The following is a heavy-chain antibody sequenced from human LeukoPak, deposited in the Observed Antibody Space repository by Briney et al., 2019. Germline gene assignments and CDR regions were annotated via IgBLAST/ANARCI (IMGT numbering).Heavy chain of an antibody. CDR1: GFTFSSYS. Sequence: GGSLRLSCAASGFTFSSYSMNWVRQAPGKGLEWVSSISSSSSYIYYADSVKGRFTISRDNAKNSLYLQMNSLRAEDTAVYYCAKEGRRCSSTSCYPFYYYMDVWGKGTTVSVSS. D-gene: IGHD2-2*01. CDR2: ISSSSSYI. J-gene: IGHJ6*03. CDR3: AKEGRRCSSTSCYPFYYYMDV. V-gene: IGHV3-21*01.